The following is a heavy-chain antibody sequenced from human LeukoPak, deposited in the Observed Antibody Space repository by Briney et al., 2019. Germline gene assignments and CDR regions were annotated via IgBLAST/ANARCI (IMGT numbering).Heavy chain of an antibody. V-gene: IGHV3-23*01. D-gene: IGHD2-8*01. CDR3: AKDYCTSGICYFDS. CDR1: GFTFSTYA. J-gene: IGHJ4*02. CDR2: ISGSDDGT. Sequence: PGGSLRLSCAASGFTFSTYAMSWVRQIPGKGLEWVSAISGSDDGTYYADSVKGRFTISRDNSRNTLYLQMNTLRAEDTAVYYCAKDYCTSGICYFDSWGQGTLVTVSS.